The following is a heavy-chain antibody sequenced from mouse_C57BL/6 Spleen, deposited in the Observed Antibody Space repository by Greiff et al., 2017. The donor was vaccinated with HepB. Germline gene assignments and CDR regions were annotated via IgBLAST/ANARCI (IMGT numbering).Heavy chain of an antibody. Sequence: EVKLMESGGGLVQPGGSMKLSCVASGFTFSNYWMNWVRQSPEKGLEWVAQIRLKSDNYATHYAESVKGRFTISRDDSKSSVYLQMNNLRAEDTGIYYCTTLDYGSSEGYFDYWGQGTTLTVSS. CDR3: TTLDYGSSEGYFDY. CDR1: GFTFSNYW. CDR2: IRLKSDNYAT. D-gene: IGHD1-1*01. J-gene: IGHJ2*01. V-gene: IGHV6-3*01.